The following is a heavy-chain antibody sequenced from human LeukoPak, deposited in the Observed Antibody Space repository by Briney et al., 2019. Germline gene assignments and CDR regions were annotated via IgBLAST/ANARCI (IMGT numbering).Heavy chain of an antibody. V-gene: IGHV3-21*01. CDR2: ISSSSSYI. Sequence: PGGSLRLSCAASGFTFSSYSMNWVRQAPGKGLEWVSSISSSSSYIYYTDSVKGLFTISRDNAKNSLDLQMNSLRAEDTAVYYCARDHQWLVHYWGQGPLVTVSS. CDR1: GFTFSSYS. J-gene: IGHJ4*02. D-gene: IGHD6-19*01. CDR3: ARDHQWLVHY.